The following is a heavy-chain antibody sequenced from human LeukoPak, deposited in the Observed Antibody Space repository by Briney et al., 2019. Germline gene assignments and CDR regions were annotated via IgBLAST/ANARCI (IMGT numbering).Heavy chain of an antibody. CDR3: TRGRIYFDF. CDR1: GFTFSTYE. Sequence: QPGGSLRLSCVASGFTFSTYEMKWVRQAPGKGLKWISHISSSSGSTISYADSVKGRFTISRDNAKNSLYLQMNSLRAEDTAVYFCTRGRIYFDFWGQGALVTVSS. D-gene: IGHD2-15*01. CDR2: ISSSSGSTI. J-gene: IGHJ4*02. V-gene: IGHV3-48*03.